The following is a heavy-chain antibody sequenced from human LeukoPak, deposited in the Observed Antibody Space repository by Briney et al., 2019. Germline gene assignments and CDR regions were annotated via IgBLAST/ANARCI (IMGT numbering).Heavy chain of an antibody. V-gene: IGHV4-61*02. CDR3: ARDLGYSYGYYFDY. J-gene: IGHJ4*02. D-gene: IGHD5-18*01. Sequence: SETLSLTCTVSGGSISSGSYYWSWIRQPAGKGLEWIGRIYTSGSTNYNPSLKSRVTISVDTSKNQFSLKLSSVTAADTAVYYCARDLGYSYGYYFDYWGQGTLVTVSS. CDR1: GGSISSGSYY. CDR2: IYTSGST.